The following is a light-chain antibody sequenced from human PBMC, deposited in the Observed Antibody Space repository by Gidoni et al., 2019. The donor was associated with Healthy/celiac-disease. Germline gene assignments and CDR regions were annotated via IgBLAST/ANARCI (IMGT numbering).Light chain of an antibody. V-gene: IGKV3-11*01. CDR2: DAS. CDR1: QSVSSY. J-gene: IGKJ1*01. Sequence: EIVLTHSPATLSLSPGERATLSCRASQSVSSYLAWYQQKPGQAPRLLIYDASNRATGIPARFSGSGSGTDVTLTISSLEPEDFAVYYCQQRSNWPPWTFXXXTKVEIK. CDR3: QQRSNWPPWT.